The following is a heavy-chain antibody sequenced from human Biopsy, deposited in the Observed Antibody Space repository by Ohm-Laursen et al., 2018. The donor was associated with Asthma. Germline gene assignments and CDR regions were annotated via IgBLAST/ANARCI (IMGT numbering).Heavy chain of an antibody. J-gene: IGHJ4*02. V-gene: IGHV1-24*01. CDR3: ASDFPKDYVRYNFQF. CDR1: GYSLTDLS. D-gene: IGHD4-17*01. CDR2: HDHEEGGT. Sequence: GSSVTVSCKISGYSLTDLSMHWVRQAPGQGLEWMGGHDHEEGGTVNARRFQGRVTMTEDTSTDTAYMELSSLSSDDTAAYYCASDFPKDYVRYNFQFWGQGTLVTVSS.